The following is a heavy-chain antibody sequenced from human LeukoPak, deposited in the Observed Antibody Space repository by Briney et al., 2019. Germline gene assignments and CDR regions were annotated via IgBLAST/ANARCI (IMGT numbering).Heavy chain of an antibody. CDR1: DFTFSNYD. J-gene: IGHJ4*02. Sequence: GGSLRLSCVSSDFTFSNYDMTWVRQAPGKGLEWVSSISDSGRYIFNADSMRGRFIIYRDNSAKTLYLQMNSLRAEDTATYFCAGKLRSATYYLDSWGQGTLVTVSS. CDR3: AGKLRSATYYLDS. CDR2: ISDSGRYI. V-gene: IGHV3-23*01. D-gene: IGHD3-16*01.